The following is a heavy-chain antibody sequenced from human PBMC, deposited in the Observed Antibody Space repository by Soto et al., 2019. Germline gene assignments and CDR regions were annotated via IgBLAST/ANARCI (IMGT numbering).Heavy chain of an antibody. J-gene: IGHJ6*02. CDR1: GGSISSYY. D-gene: IGHD4-4*01. V-gene: IGHV4-59*01. CDR3: AKGSPRPTVSSFFYYFYFGMEV. CDR2: IYYSGST. Sequence: LSLTCTVSGGSISSYYWSWIRQPPGKGLEXXGYIYYSGSTNYTPSLKSRVTISVDTSKNQFSLKLSSVTAAGTAVYYCAKGSPRPTVSSFFYYFYFGMEVWGQGTTVTVSS.